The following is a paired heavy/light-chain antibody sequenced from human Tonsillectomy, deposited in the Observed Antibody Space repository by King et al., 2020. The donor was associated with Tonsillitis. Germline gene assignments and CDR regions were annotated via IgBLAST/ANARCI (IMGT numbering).Light chain of an antibody. CDR2: GND. CDR3: ATWDDRLSAWV. V-gene: IGLV1-44*01. CDR1: SSNIGIYP. Sequence: QSVLTQPPSVSGTPGQRVTISCSGSSSNIGIYPVSWYQHFPGTAPKLLFYGNDRGPSGVPERFSVSKSATSASLAISGLQSEDEGDYYCATWDDRLSAWVFGGGTKVTVL. J-gene: IGLJ3*02.
Heavy chain of an antibody. V-gene: IGHV1-2*02. Sequence: QLEQSGDEVKTPGASVKLSCKASGYTFVGYSLHWVRQAPGQGLQWMAYINPNSGATRYAQKFQARVTVTRDTFSRTAYMDLTSLRSDDTAVYYCVRAGYSSTWYGETKGHAAFDIWGRGTQITVSS. CDR2: INPNSGAT. D-gene: IGHD2-2*01. CDR1: GYTFVGYS. J-gene: IGHJ3*02. CDR3: VRAGYSSTWYGETKGHAAFDI.